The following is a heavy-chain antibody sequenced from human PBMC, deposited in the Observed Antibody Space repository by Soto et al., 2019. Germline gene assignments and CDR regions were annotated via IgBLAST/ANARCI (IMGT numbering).Heavy chain of an antibody. CDR2: IWYDGSNK. CDR3: ARDYGDSSSLGY. J-gene: IGHJ4*02. V-gene: IGHV3-33*01. Sequence: QVQLVESGGGVVQPGRSLRLSCAASGFTFSSYGMHWVRQAPGKGLEWVAVIWYDGSNKYYADSVKGRFTISRDNSKNTLYLQMNSLRAEDTAVYYCARDYGDSSSLGYWGQGTLVTVSS. CDR1: GFTFSSYG. D-gene: IGHD4-17*01.